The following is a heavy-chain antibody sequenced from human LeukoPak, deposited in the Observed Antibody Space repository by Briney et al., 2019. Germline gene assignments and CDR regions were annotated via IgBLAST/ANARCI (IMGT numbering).Heavy chain of an antibody. CDR3: ARGPLEQYYYDSSGYYYPFDY. D-gene: IGHD3-22*01. CDR2: IIPIFGTA. CDR1: GGTFSSYA. Sequence: VEVSCKASGGTFSSYAISWVRQAPGPGLEWMGGIIPIFGTANYAQKFQGRVTITTDESTSTAYMELSSLRSEDTAVYYCARGPLEQYYYDSSGYYYPFDYWGQGTLVTVSS. J-gene: IGHJ4*02. V-gene: IGHV1-69*05.